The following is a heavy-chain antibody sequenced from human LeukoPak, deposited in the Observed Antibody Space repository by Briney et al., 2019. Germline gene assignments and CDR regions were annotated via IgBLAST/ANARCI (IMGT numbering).Heavy chain of an antibody. CDR2: ISAYNGNT. V-gene: IGHV1-18*01. Sequence: GASVKVSYKASGYTFTSYGISWVRQAPGQGLEWMGWISAYNGNTNYAQKLQGRVTMTTDTSTSTAYMELRSLRSDDTAVYYCARCEGRFTIFGKYYFDYWGQGTLVTVSS. CDR3: ARCEGRFTIFGKYYFDY. CDR1: GYTFTSYG. J-gene: IGHJ4*02. D-gene: IGHD3-3*01.